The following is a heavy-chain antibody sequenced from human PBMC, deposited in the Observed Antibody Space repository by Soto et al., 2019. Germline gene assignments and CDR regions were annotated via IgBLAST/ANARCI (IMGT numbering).Heavy chain of an antibody. CDR1: GYY. D-gene: IGHD3-3*01. Sequence: GYYWSRISQTPGKGLEWIGEINHSGSTNYNPSLKSRVTISVDTSKNQFSLKLSSVTAADTAVYYCARGLGVVTIYGGVSDGVNWFDPLGQGNLVTVSS. CDR2: INHSGST. CDR3: ARGLGVVTIYGGVSDGVNWFDP. J-gene: IGHJ5*02. V-gene: IGHV4-34*01.